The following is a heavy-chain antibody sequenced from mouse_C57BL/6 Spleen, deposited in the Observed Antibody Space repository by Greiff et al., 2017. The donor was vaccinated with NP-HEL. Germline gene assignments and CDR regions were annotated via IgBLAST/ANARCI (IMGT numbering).Heavy chain of an antibody. J-gene: IGHJ2*01. V-gene: IGHV5-16*01. CDR3: AREGSNPYYFDY. CDR2: INYDGSST. CDR1: GFTFSDYY. Sequence: EVMLVESEGGLVQPGSSMKLSCTASGFTFSDYYMAWVRQVPEKGLEWVANINYDGSSTYYLDSLKSRFIISRDNAKNILYLQMSSLKSEDTATYYCAREGSNPYYFDYWGQGTTLTVSS. D-gene: IGHD1-1*01.